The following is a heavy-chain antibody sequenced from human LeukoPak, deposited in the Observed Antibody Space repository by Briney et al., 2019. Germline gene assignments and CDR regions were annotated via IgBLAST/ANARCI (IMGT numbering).Heavy chain of an antibody. V-gene: IGHV3-48*01. CDR1: GFTFTTYS. J-gene: IGHJ4*02. CDR2: IDSSSTNI. Sequence: GGSLRLSCAASGFTFTTYSMNWVRQAPGKGPEWVSYIDSSSTNIYYADSVKGRVTISRDSAKSSLYLQMNSLRVEDTAIYYCARPKSGTSAFDYWDQGTLVTV. CDR3: ARPKSGTSAFDY. D-gene: IGHD1-26*01.